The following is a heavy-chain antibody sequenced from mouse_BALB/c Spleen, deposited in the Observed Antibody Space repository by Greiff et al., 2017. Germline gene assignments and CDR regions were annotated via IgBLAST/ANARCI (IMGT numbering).Heavy chain of an antibody. CDR1: GYAFSSSW. V-gene: IGHV1-82*01. CDR3: ASQGTMDY. CDR2: IYPGDGDT. Sequence: QVQLQQSGPELVKPGASVKISCKASGYAFSSSWMNWVKQRPGQGLEWIGRIYPGDGDTNYNGKFKGKATLTADKSSSTAYMQLSSLTSVDSAVYFCASQGTMDYWGQGTSVTVSS. J-gene: IGHJ4*01.